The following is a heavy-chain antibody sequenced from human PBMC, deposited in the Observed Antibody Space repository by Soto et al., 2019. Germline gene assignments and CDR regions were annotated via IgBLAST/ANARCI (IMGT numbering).Heavy chain of an antibody. Sequence: EVHLVESGGGSVQPGGSLRLSCAASGFTFNSYSMHWVRQAPGKGLEWVSYITGSSSAIYYADSVKGRFTISRDNAKNSPSLEMNSLRDEDTAVYYWARGYCNGGSCYPGIYWGQGTLVSVSS. CDR3: ARGYCNGGSCYPGIY. CDR1: GFTFNSYS. D-gene: IGHD2-15*01. CDR2: ITGSSSAI. V-gene: IGHV3-48*02. J-gene: IGHJ4*02.